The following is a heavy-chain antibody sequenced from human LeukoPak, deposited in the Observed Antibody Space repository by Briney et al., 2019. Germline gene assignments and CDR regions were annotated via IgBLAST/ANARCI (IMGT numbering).Heavy chain of an antibody. D-gene: IGHD6-13*01. CDR1: GFTFSRYV. V-gene: IGHV3-23*01. CDR3: ASAGYTSSSGRAFDI. Sequence: GGSLRLSCAASGFTFSRYVMSWVRQAPGKGPEWVLAISESGSRTYHGDSVKGRFTISRDNSKNTLYLQMNSLRAEDTAVYYCASAGYTSSSGRAFDIWGQGTMVTVSS. CDR2: ISESGSRT. J-gene: IGHJ3*02.